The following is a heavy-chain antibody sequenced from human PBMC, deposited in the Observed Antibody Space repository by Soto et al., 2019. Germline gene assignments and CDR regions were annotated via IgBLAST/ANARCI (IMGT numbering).Heavy chain of an antibody. CDR3: ARDHGYSSSWYDYYYYGMDV. CDR2: TYYRSKWFL. CDR1: GDSVSSNGAC. V-gene: IGHV6-1*01. D-gene: IGHD6-13*01. J-gene: IGHJ6*02. Sequence: SQTLSLTCVISGDSVSSNGACWNWIRQSPSRGLGWLGRTYYRSKWFLDYAASVQSRMTINPDTSRNQFSLQLNSVTPEDTAVYYCARDHGYSSSWYDYYYYGMDVWGQGTTVTVSS.